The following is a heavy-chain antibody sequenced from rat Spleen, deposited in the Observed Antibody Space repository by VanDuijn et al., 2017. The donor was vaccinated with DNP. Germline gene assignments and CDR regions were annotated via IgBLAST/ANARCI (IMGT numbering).Heavy chain of an antibody. CDR1: GFSINSYS. Sequence: QVQLKESGPGLVQPSETLSLTCTVSGFSINSYSVSWVRQPSGRGPEWIAAISSGGSTSYNSALKSRLSISRDTSKSQVFLKMNSLQTEDTAIYFCTRAYYTSPYWYFDFWGPGTMVTVSS. J-gene: IGHJ1*01. D-gene: IGHD1-2*01. CDR3: TRAYYTSPYWYFDF. CDR2: ISSGGST. V-gene: IGHV2-6*01.